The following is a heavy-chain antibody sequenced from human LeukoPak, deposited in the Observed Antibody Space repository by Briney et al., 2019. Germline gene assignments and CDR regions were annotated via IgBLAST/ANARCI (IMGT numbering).Heavy chain of an antibody. CDR2: IIPIFGRT. V-gene: IGHV1-69*05. J-gene: IGHJ1*01. D-gene: IGHD6-19*01. CDR1: GGTFTSYA. CDR3: ARGVYSYTSPLYCQN. Sequence: GASVKVSCKASGGTFTSYAVSWVRQAPGQGLEWMGGIIPIFGRTNYAQKFQGRLTITTDESTSIAYLEMSSLRSEETAVYYCARGVYSYTSPLYCQNWGQGTLVTVSS.